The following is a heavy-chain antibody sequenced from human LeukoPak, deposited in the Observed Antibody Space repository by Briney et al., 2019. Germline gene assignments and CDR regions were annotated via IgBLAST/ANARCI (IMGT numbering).Heavy chain of an antibody. J-gene: IGHJ4*02. Sequence: SQTLSLTCSVSGGSISNGGYYWIWIRQHPGKGLEWIGYTYDSGTTYYNPALQSRVTISVDTSDNQFSLKLRSLTAADTAVYYCARGGDRRGFDYWGQGTLVTVSS. V-gene: IGHV4-31*03. D-gene: IGHD1-14*01. CDR2: TYDSGTT. CDR1: GGSISNGGYY. CDR3: ARGGDRRGFDY.